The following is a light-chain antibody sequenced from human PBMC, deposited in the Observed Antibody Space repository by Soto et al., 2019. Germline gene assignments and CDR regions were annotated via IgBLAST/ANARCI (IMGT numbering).Light chain of an antibody. V-gene: IGKV1-9*01. CDR2: AAS. Sequence: DIQLTQSPSFLSASVGDRVTITCRASQGVSTFLAWYQQKPGKAPKLLIYAASTLQSGFPSRFSGSGSGTDFTLTISSLQPEDFATYYWQQLNTYPVTFGPGTKVDIK. CDR3: QQLNTYPVT. CDR1: QGVSTF. J-gene: IGKJ3*01.